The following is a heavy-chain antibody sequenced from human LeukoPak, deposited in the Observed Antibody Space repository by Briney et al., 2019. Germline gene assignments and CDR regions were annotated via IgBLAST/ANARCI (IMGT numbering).Heavy chain of an antibody. J-gene: IGHJ4*01. V-gene: IGHV1-8*01. CDR2: MKPNSGDT. CDR3: ARAPPESTARDY. Sequence: ASVKVSCKASGYTFTNYDINWVRQATGQGLEWVGWMKPNSGDTGYAQKFQGRVTVTSNMSITTAYMELSSLTSEDTAVYYCARAPPESTARDYWGQGTLVTVSS. CDR1: GYTFTNYD. D-gene: IGHD2-21*02.